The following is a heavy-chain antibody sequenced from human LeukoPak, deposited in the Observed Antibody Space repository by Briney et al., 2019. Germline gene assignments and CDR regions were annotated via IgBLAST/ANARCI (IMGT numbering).Heavy chain of an antibody. CDR2: ISSSSGYI. Sequence: GGSLRLSCAASGFTFSTYSMNWVRQAPGKGLEWVSSISSSSGYIYYADSVKGRFTISRDNAKNSLYLQMNSLRAEDTAVYYCARDVDGSYFFDYWGQGTLVTVSS. J-gene: IGHJ4*02. CDR1: GFTFSTYS. D-gene: IGHD1-26*01. CDR3: ARDVDGSYFFDY. V-gene: IGHV3-21*04.